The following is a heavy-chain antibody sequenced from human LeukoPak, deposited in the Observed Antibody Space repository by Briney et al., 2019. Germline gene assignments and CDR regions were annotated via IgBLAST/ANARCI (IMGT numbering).Heavy chain of an antibody. J-gene: IGHJ5*02. CDR3: ARDYYDSSGYWAFNWFDP. CDR2: ISSSSSYI. V-gene: IGHV3-21*01. CDR1: GFTFSSYS. D-gene: IGHD3-22*01. Sequence: AGSLRLSCAASGFTFSSYSMNWVRQAPGKGLEWVSSISSSSSYIYYADSVKGRFTISRDNAKNSLYLQMNSLRAEDTAVYYCARDYYDSSGYWAFNWFDPWGQGTLVTVSS.